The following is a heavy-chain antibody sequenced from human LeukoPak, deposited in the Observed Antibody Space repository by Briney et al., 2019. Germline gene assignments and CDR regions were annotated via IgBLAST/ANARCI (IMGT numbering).Heavy chain of an antibody. D-gene: IGHD2-15*01. CDR2: ISYDGSNK. CDR3: ARAGVVVAATGCYLDF. CDR1: GFTFSSYA. J-gene: IGHJ4*02. V-gene: IGHV3-30-3*01. Sequence: PGRSLRLSCAASGFTFSSYAMHWVRQAPGKGLEWVAVISYDGSNKYYADSVKGRNTISRDNTKIKLYVQMTSVSSEYTAEYYGARAGVVVAATGCYLDFWGRETLDTVST.